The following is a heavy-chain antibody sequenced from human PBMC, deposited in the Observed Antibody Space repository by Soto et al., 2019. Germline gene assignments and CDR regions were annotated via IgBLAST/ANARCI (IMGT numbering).Heavy chain of an antibody. CDR2: ISGSDGSA. V-gene: IGHV3-23*01. J-gene: IGHJ6*02. D-gene: IGHD6-6*01. CDR3: AKDVGQVGQLGRSQNYYYYGMDV. CDR1: EFTFTSDS. Sequence: RVSLGPSFPAPEFTFTSDSMTWVRQAPGKGLEWVAGISGSDGSAYYADSVKGRFTISRDTPKNTLYLQMNGVRGEDTAVYYGAKDVGQVGQLGRSQNYYYYGMDVWGQGTTVTVSS.